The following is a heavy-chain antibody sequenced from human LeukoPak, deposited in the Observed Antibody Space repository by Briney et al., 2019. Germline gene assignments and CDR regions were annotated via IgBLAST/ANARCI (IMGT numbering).Heavy chain of an antibody. J-gene: IGHJ4*02. Sequence: GASVKVSCKASGYTFTSYSISWVRQAPGQGLEWMGWISAYNGNTNYAQKLQGRVTMTTDTSTSTAYMELRSLRSDDTAVYYCARDARYFDWLPPAYFDYWGQGTLVTVSS. CDR3: ARDARYFDWLPPAYFDY. CDR2: ISAYNGNT. V-gene: IGHV1-18*04. D-gene: IGHD3-9*01. CDR1: GYTFTSYS.